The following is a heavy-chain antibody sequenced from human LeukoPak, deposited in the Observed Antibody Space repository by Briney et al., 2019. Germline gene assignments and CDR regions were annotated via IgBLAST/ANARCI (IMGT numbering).Heavy chain of an antibody. V-gene: IGHV3-23*01. Sequence: GGSLRLSCAASGFTFSSYAMSWVRQAPGKGLEWVSAISGSGGSTYYADSAKGRFTISRDNSKNTLYLQMNSLRAEDTAVYYCAKDEVYGDYGTDYWGQGTLVTVSS. J-gene: IGHJ4*02. CDR1: GFTFSSYA. D-gene: IGHD4-17*01. CDR3: AKDEVYGDYGTDY. CDR2: ISGSGGST.